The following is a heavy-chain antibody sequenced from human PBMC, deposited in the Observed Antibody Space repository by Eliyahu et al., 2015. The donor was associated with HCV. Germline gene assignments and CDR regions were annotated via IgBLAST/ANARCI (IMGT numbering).Heavy chain of an antibody. D-gene: IGHD3-10*01. V-gene: IGHV1-69*06. CDR1: GGTFSSYA. Sequence: EVKKPGSSVKVSCKASGGTFSSYAISWVRQAPGQGLEWMGGIIPIFGTANYAQKFQGRVTITADKSTSTAYMELSSLRSEDTAVYYCARDYGSGSPHNWFDPWGQGTLVTVSS. CDR3: ARDYGSGSPHNWFDP. CDR2: IIPIFGTA. J-gene: IGHJ5*02.